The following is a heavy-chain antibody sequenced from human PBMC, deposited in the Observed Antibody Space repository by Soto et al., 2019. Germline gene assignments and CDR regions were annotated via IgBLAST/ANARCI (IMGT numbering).Heavy chain of an antibody. CDR1: GYTFTSYD. J-gene: IGHJ6*03. CDR3: ARGLRFLEWLTNYYMDV. D-gene: IGHD3-3*01. Sequence: QVPLVQSGAEVKKPGASVKVSCKASGYTFTSYDINWVRQATGQGLEWMGWMNPNSGNTGYAQKFQGRVTMTRNTSISTAYMELSSLRSEDTAVYYCARGLRFLEWLTNYYMDVWGKGTTVTVSS. CDR2: MNPNSGNT. V-gene: IGHV1-8*01.